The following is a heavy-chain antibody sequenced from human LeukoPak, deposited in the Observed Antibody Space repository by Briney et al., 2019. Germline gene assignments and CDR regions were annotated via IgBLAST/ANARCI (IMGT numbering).Heavy chain of an antibody. CDR1: GGSISSGDYY. CDR3: ARDSVAAGSDAFDI. Sequence: PSETLSLTCTVSGGSISSGDYYWSWIRQPPGKGLEWIGYIYYCGSTNYNPSLKSRVTISVDTSKNQFSLKLSSVTAADTAVYYCARDSVAAGSDAFDIWGQGTMVTVSS. V-gene: IGHV4-61*08. J-gene: IGHJ3*02. CDR2: IYYCGST. D-gene: IGHD6-13*01.